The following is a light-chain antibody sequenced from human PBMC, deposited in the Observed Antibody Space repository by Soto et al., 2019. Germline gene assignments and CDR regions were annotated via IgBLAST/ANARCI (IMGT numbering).Light chain of an antibody. CDR2: AAS. CDR1: QSIGTY. CDR3: QHYKMYSPWT. J-gene: IGKJ1*01. Sequence: DIQMTQSPSSLSASVGDRVTITCRASQSIGTYLHWYQQKPGKAPKLLIYAASNLQSGVPSRFSGSGSGTEFTLTISSLQPDDFATYYCQHYKMYSPWTFGQGTKVDIK. V-gene: IGKV1-39*01.